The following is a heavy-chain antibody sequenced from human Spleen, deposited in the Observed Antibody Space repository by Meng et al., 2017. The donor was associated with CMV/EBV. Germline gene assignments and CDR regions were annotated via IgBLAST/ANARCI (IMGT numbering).Heavy chain of an antibody. Sequence: GSLKISCAASGFTFSPYIMNWVRQAPGKGLEWVSSISSSSAYRYYADSGKGRFTISRDNAKSPLYRQMDHLRAEDTAVYYCASLRPVVVPGAPNYKWFDPWGQGTLVTVSS. D-gene: IGHD2-2*01. CDR2: ISSSSAYR. J-gene: IGHJ5*02. CDR3: ASLRPVVVPGAPNYKWFDP. V-gene: IGHV3-21*01. CDR1: GFTFSPYI.